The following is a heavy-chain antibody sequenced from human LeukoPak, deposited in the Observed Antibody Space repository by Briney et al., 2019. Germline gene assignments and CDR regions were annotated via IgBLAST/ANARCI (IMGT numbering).Heavy chain of an antibody. D-gene: IGHD3-22*01. V-gene: IGHV1-18*01. CDR1: GYTFTSYG. J-gene: IGHJ5*02. CDR2: ISAYNGNT. Sequence: ASVKVSCKASGYTFTSYGISWVRQAPGQGLEWMGWISAYNGNTNYAQKLQGRVTMTTDTSTSTACMELGSLRSDDTAVYYCARDDGYYDSSGSYWFDPWGQGTLVTVSS. CDR3: ARDDGYYDSSGSYWFDP.